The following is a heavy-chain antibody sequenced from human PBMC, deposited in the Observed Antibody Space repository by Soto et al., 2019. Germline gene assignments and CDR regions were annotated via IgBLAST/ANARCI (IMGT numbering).Heavy chain of an antibody. CDR1: GFTFSSYW. J-gene: IGHJ4*02. D-gene: IGHD3-22*01. V-gene: IGHV3-74*01. CDR3: ARVSPTDDSSGYYHFDY. CDR2: INSDGSST. Sequence: GGSLRLSCAASGFTFSSYWMHWVRQAPGKGLVWVSRINSDGSSTSYADSVKGRFTISRDNAKNTLYLQMNSLRAEDTAVYYCARVSPTDDSSGYYHFDYWGQGTLVTVSS.